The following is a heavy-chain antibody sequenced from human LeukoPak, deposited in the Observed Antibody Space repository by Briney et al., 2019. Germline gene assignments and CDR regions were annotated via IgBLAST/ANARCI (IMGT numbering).Heavy chain of an antibody. CDR2: IHTSENT. CDR1: GGYIGNYY. D-gene: IGHD4-17*01. CDR3: AREGDYGDYSKSFYYMDV. V-gene: IGHV4-4*07. Sequence: SETLSLTCTVSGGYIGNYYWSWIRQPAGKGLEGIGRIHTSENTDYNPSLKSRVTMSVDMSTSQFSLRLTSVTAADTAVYYCAREGDYGDYSKSFYYMDVWGKGTTVTVSS. J-gene: IGHJ6*03.